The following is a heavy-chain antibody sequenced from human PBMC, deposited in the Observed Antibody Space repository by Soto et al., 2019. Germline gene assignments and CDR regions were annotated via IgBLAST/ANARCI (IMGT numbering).Heavy chain of an antibody. J-gene: IGHJ3*02. Sequence: QVQLVQSGAEVKKPGSSVKVSCKASGGTFSSYAISWVRQAPGQGLEWMGGIIPIFGTANYAQKFQGRVTITADESTSTAYMGLRSLRSEDTAVYYCARVLKGYYDSSGYAFDIWGQGTMVTVSS. CDR3: ARVLKGYYDSSGYAFDI. CDR2: IIPIFGTA. CDR1: GGTFSSYA. D-gene: IGHD3-22*01. V-gene: IGHV1-69*01.